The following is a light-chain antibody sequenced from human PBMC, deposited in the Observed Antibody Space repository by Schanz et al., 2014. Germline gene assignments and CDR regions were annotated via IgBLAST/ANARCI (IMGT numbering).Light chain of an antibody. Sequence: EIVLTQSPGTLSLSPGERATLSCRASQSVSSTYLGWYQQKPGQAPRLLIYGASSRATGIPDRFSGSGSGTDFTLTISRLEPEDFAVYYCQQYGSSPRGSLTFGGGTKVEIK. CDR3: QQYGSSPRGSLT. CDR1: QSVSSTY. CDR2: GAS. V-gene: IGKV3-20*01. J-gene: IGKJ4*01.